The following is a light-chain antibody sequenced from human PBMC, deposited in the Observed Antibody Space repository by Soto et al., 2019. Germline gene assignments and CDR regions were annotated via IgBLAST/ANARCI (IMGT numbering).Light chain of an antibody. J-gene: IGKJ1*01. V-gene: IGKV3-20*01. CDR3: SQYGRSPWS. CDR2: GAS. Sequence: EIVLTQSPGTLSLSPGERATLSCRASQSVSSSYLAWYQQKPGQAPRLLIYGASSRATGIPDRFSGSGSGRDFTLTISRPEAEGVAGYCCSQYGRSPWSFGKWTKGDIK. CDR1: QSVSSSY.